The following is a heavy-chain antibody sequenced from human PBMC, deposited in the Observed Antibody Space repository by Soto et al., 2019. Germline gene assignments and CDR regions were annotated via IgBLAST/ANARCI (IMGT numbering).Heavy chain of an antibody. CDR1: GFTFSNYA. Sequence: EVQLLDSGGGLVQPGGSLRLSCAASGFTFSNYAMTWVRQGPGKGLEWVSGISGSGGRSYYADSVKGRFTIARDNSKSTLYLQMNSLRAEDTAVYYCAKSYFVWSSEQPYYFDYWGKASMVTVSS. J-gene: IGHJ4*02. D-gene: IGHD2-21*01. V-gene: IGHV3-23*01. CDR2: ISGSGGRS. CDR3: AKSYFVWSSEQPYYFDY.